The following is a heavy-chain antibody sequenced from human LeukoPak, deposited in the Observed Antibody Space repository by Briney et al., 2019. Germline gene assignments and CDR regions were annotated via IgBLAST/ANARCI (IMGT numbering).Heavy chain of an antibody. CDR2: IYYSGST. J-gene: IGHJ1*01. D-gene: IGHD2-2*01. CDR1: GGSISSSSYY. V-gene: IGHV4-39*01. CDR3: ARRGYCSSTSCIGYFQH. Sequence: PSETLSLTCTVSGGSISSSSYYRGWIRQPPGKGLEWIGSIYYSGSTYYNPSLKSRVTISVDTSKNQLSLKLSSVTAADTAVYYCARRGYCSSTSCIGYFQHWGQGTLVTVSS.